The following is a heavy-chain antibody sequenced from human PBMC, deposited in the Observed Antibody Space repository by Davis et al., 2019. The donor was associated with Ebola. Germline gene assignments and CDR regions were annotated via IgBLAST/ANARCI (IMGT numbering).Heavy chain of an antibody. CDR2: ITTYNGNT. J-gene: IGHJ4*02. Sequence: ASVKVSCKASGYTFTSYGISWVRQAPGQGLEWMGWITTYNGNTNYAQKLQGRVTMTTDTSTTTAYMELRSLRSDDTANYYCARGMITDSATFDFWGQGTLVTVSS. CDR1: GYTFTSYG. D-gene: IGHD3-22*01. V-gene: IGHV1-18*01. CDR3: ARGMITDSATFDF.